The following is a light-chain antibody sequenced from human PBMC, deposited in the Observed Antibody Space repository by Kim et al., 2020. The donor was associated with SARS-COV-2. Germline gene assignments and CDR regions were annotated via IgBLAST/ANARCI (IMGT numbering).Light chain of an antibody. Sequence: EIVLTQSPATLSLSPGERATLSCRASQSVNTYLAWYQQKPGQAPRLLLYDATKRATGTPARFSGSGSGTDFTLPISTLEPEDFAVYYCQLRRNWLTFGGGTKVDIK. V-gene: IGKV3-11*01. CDR2: DAT. CDR3: QLRRNWLT. CDR1: QSVNTY. J-gene: IGKJ4*01.